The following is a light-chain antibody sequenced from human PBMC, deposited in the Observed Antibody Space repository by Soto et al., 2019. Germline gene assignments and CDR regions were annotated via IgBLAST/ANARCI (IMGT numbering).Light chain of an antibody. Sequence: DIQFTQSPSFLPASLRDILTITCLASHAISSYLAWYEQQLGKPPKLLIYPVSTFQSGVPLRFSGTGSGTSFHLTVSGLQPEDFATYYCQQLLSYPITFGQGARLE. CDR2: PVS. CDR3: QQLLSYPIT. J-gene: IGKJ5*01. V-gene: IGKV1-9*01. CDR1: HAISSY.